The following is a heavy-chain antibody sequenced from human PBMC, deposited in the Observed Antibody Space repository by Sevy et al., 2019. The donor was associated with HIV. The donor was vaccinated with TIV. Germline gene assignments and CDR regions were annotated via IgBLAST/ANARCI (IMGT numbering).Heavy chain of an antibody. CDR1: GFTFSNYA. V-gene: IGHV3-23*01. CDR2: IFRSGGVT. Sequence: GGSLRLSCAASGFTFSNYAMNWVRQAPGKGLEWVSTIFRSGGVTYYADSVKGRCTISRDNFKNTLNLQMHSLRAEDTAVYYCAGGRYDSSGSFDAFDIWGQGTMFTVSS. CDR3: AGGRYDSSGSFDAFDI. J-gene: IGHJ3*02. D-gene: IGHD3-22*01.